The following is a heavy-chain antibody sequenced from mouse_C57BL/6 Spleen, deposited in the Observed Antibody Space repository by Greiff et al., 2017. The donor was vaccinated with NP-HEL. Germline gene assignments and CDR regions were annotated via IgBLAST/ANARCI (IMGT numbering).Heavy chain of an antibody. CDR1: GYAFSSSW. Sequence: QVQLQQSGPELVKPGASVKISCKASGYAFSSSWMNWVKQRPGKGLEWIGRIYPGDGDTNYNGKFKGKATLTADKSSSTAYMQLSSLTSEDSAVYFCARDNYYGSSYWFAYWGQGTLVTVSA. CDR3: ARDNYYGSSYWFAY. V-gene: IGHV1-82*01. D-gene: IGHD1-1*01. CDR2: IYPGDGDT. J-gene: IGHJ3*01.